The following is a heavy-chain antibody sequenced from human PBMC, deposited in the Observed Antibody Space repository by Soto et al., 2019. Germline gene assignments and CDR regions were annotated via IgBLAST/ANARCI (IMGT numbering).Heavy chain of an antibody. J-gene: IGHJ4*01. D-gene: IGHD3-10*01. CDR2: IKMDASEK. CDR3: ARDSGYGSGGSVNHLLDY. Sequence: PGGSLRLSCAASGFTFGSYWMSWVRQAPGKGLEGLATIKMDASEKKNVFSVKGRFTMSRDNAKNSLYLQMDSLRAEDTAFYYCARDSGYGSGGSVNHLLDYWGHGTLVPGSS. CDR1: GFTFGSYW. V-gene: IGHV3-7*01.